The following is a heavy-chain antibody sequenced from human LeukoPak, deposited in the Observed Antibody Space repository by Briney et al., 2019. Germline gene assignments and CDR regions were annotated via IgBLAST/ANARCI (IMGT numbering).Heavy chain of an antibody. V-gene: IGHV4-4*09. CDR1: GGSISSYY. D-gene: IGHD3-22*01. J-gene: IGHJ3*01. CDR3: ARYYDSTGYYYIRAFDV. Sequence: SETLSLTCTVSGGSISSYYWSWIRQPPGKGLEWIGYIYTSGSTNYNPSLKSRVTISVDTSKNQFSLKLSSVTAADTAVYYCARYYDSTGYYYIRAFDVWGQGTMVTVSS. CDR2: IYTSGST.